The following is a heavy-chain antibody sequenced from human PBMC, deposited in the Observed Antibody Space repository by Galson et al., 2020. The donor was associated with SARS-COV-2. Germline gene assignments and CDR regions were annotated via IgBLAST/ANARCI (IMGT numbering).Heavy chain of an antibody. Sequence: QLGESLKISCAASGFTFSSYAMHWVRQAPGKGLEWVAVISYDGSNKYYADSVKGRFTISRDNSKNTLYLQMNSLRAEDTAVYYCARAIVVGGRGVLGYWGQGTLVTVSS. CDR2: ISYDGSNK. CDR1: GFTFSSYA. J-gene: IGHJ4*02. CDR3: ARAIVVGGRGVLGY. V-gene: IGHV3-30*04. D-gene: IGHD2-21*01.